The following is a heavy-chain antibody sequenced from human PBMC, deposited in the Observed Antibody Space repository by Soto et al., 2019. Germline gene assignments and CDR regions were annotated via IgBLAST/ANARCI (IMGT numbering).Heavy chain of an antibody. D-gene: IGHD3-3*01. CDR3: ARGVGGDYDFWSGQGWYFDL. CDR2: ISSSSSYI. Sequence: GALRLSCAASGFTFSSYSMNWVRQAPGKGLEGVSSISSSSSYIYYADSVKGRFTISRDNAKSSLYLQMNSLRAEDTAVYYCARGVGGDYDFWSGQGWYFDLWGRGTLVTVS. V-gene: IGHV3-21*01. J-gene: IGHJ2*01. CDR1: GFTFSSYS.